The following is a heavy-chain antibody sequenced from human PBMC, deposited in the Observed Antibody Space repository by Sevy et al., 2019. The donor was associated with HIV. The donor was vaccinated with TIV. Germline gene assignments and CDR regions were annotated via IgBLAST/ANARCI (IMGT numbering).Heavy chain of an antibody. D-gene: IGHD6-13*01. J-gene: IGHJ6*02. CDR3: ARDLRPGAAAGSPRGNKYGMDV. CDR1: GYTFTSYY. Sequence: ASVKVSCKASGYTFTSYYMHWVRQAPGQGLEWMGIINPSGGSTSYAQKFQGRVTMTRDTSTSTVYMELSSLRSEETAVYYCARDLRPGAAAGSPRGNKYGMDVWGQGTTVTVSS. V-gene: IGHV1-46*01. CDR2: INPSGGST.